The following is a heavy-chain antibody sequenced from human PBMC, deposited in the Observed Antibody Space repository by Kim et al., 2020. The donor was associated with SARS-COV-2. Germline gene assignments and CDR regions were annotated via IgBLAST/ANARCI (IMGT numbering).Heavy chain of an antibody. CDR1: GFTFSSYA. CDR3: VNGLTGISSSWYFALSDY. V-gene: IGHV3-64D*09. D-gene: IGHD6-13*01. Sequence: GGSLRLSCSASGFTFSSYAMHWVRQAPGKGLEYVSAISSNGGSTYYADSVKGRFTISRDNSKNTLYLQMSSLRAEDTAVYYCVNGLTGISSSWYFALSDYWGQGTLVTVSS. CDR2: ISSNGGST. J-gene: IGHJ4*02.